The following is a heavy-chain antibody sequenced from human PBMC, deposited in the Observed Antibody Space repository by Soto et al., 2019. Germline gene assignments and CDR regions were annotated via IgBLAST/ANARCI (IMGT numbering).Heavy chain of an antibody. CDR1: GYTFTSYG. J-gene: IGHJ6*03. Sequence: QVQLVQSGAEVKKPGASVKVSCKASGYTFTSYGISWVRQAPGQGLEWMGGISAYNGNTNYAQKLQGRVTMTTDTSTSTAYMELRSLRSDDTAVYYCARRERITMVRGVTRYYYYMDVWGKGTTVTVSS. CDR2: ISAYNGNT. D-gene: IGHD3-10*01. CDR3: ARRERITMVRGVTRYYYYMDV. V-gene: IGHV1-18*01.